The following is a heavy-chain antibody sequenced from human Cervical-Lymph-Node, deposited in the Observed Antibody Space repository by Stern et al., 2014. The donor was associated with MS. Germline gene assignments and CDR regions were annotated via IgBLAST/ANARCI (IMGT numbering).Heavy chain of an antibody. V-gene: IGHV4-61*02. CDR3: ASVSGSAEFYGMDV. D-gene: IGHD3-10*01. CDR2: IYPSGSP. CDR1: GGSISRGSYY. J-gene: IGHJ6*02. Sequence: VQLVESGPGLVKPSQTLSLTCTVSGGSISRGSYYWSWIRQPAGKGLEWIGYIYPSGSPSYPPPLERRFTISVDTSKTQFPLKLSSVTAADTAIYYCASVSGSAEFYGMDVWGQGTTVTVSS.